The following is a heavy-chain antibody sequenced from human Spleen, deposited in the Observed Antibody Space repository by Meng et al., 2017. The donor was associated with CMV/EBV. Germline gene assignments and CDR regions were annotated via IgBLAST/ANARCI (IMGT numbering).Heavy chain of an antibody. CDR2: IIPSFGTT. V-gene: IGHV1-69*05. CDR3: TSVRSRSWHWHSDL. D-gene: IGHD6-13*01. J-gene: IGHJ2*01. CDR1: GGTFNDYT. Sequence: KASGGTFNDYTINWVRQAPGQGLEWMGGIIPSFGTTNNAQKFQGRLTVTTDESTRTVYMELSSLRSDDTAVYYCTSVRSRSWHWHSDLWGRGTLVTVSS.